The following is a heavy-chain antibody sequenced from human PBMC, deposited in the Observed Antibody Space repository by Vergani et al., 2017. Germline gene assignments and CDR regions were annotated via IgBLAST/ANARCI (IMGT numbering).Heavy chain of an antibody. V-gene: IGHV3-53*01. D-gene: IGHD5-18*01. CDR3: ARGGYSYGYLAFDI. CDR2: IYSGGST. CDR1: GFTVSSNY. J-gene: IGHJ3*02. Sequence: EVQLVESGGGLIQPGGSLRLSCAASGFTVSSNYMSWVRQAPGKGLWWVSVIYSGGSTYYADSVKGRFTISRDNSKNTLYLQMNSLRAEDTAAYYCARGGYSYGYLAFDIWGQGTMVTVSS.